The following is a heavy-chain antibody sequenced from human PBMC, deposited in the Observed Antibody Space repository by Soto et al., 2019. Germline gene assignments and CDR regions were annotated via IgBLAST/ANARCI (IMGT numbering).Heavy chain of an antibody. Sequence: EVQLVQSGGGMVKPGGSLTLSCRASGFTFSTAWMTWVRQAPGKGLEWIARIKSKGDDGTAAYAAPVRGRFNVSRDDSENTVYLQMSSLKSDDTARYYCTNLIQAFDAWGQGTVVIVS. V-gene: IGHV3-15*01. J-gene: IGHJ3*01. CDR3: TNLIQAFDA. CDR2: IKSKGDDGTA. CDR1: GFTFSTAW. D-gene: IGHD5-18*01.